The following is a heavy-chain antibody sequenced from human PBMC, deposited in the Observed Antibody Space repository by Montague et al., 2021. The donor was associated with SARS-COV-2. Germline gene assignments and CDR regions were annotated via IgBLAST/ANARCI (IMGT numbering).Heavy chain of an antibody. CDR1: GGSITNNIDY. D-gene: IGHD3-22*01. CDR2: IYYTGNT. Sequence: SETLSLTCTVSGGSITNNIDYWAWIRRPPGKGLEWIGSIYYTGNTYCNPSLKSRVTISVVTSKNHFTLKLSSVTAAETAVYYCARLKRYFDSSGSPSAFDFWGQGTKVTVSS. J-gene: IGHJ3*01. CDR3: ARLKRYFDSSGSPSAFDF. V-gene: IGHV4-39*02.